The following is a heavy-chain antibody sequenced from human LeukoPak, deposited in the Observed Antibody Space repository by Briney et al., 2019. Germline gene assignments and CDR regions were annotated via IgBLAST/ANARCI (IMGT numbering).Heavy chain of an antibody. CDR1: GYTFTGYY. Sequence: GASVKVSCKASGYTFTGYYMHWVRQAPGQGLELMGWINPNSGGTNYAQKFQGRVTMTRDTSISTAYMELSRLRSDDTAVYYCAREKLELRAFDIWGQGTMVTVSS. CDR3: AREKLELRAFDI. V-gene: IGHV1-2*02. J-gene: IGHJ3*02. CDR2: INPNSGGT. D-gene: IGHD1-7*01.